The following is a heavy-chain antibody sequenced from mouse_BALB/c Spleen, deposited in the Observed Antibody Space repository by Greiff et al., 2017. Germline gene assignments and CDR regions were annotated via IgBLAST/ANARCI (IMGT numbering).Heavy chain of an antibody. CDR3: ARQGGITTTYYFDY. J-gene: IGHJ2*01. Sequence: EVQGVESGGDLVKPGGSLKLSCAASGFTFSSYGMSWVRQTPDKRLEWVATISSGGSYTYYPDSVKGRFTISRDNAKNTLYLQMSSLKSEDTAMYYCARQGGITTTYYFDYWGQGTTLTVSS. V-gene: IGHV5-6*01. CDR1: GFTFSSYG. D-gene: IGHD1-1*01. CDR2: ISSGGSYT.